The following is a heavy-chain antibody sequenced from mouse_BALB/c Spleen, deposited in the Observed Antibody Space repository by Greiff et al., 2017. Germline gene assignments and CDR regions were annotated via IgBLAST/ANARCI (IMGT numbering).Heavy chain of an antibody. CDR3: ARGYRGYAMDY. V-gene: IGHV5-6-5*01. CDR1: GFTFSSYA. D-gene: IGHD2-14*01. Sequence: EVMLVESGGGLVKPGGSLKLSCAASGFTFSSYAMSWVRQTPEKRLEWVASISSDGSTYYPDSVKGRFTISRDNARNILYLQMSSLRSEDTAMYYCARGYRGYAMDYWGQGTSVTVSS. J-gene: IGHJ4*01. CDR2: ISSDGST.